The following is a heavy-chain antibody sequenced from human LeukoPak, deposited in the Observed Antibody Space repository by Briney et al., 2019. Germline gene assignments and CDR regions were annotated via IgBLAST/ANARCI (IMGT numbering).Heavy chain of an antibody. V-gene: IGHV4-39*07. CDR1: GGSISSSSYY. CDR2: IYYSGST. CDR3: ASKRSGYYSGFFDY. Sequence: PSETLSLTCTVSGGSISSSSYYWGWIRQPPGKGLEWIGSIYYSGSTYYNPSLKSRVTISVDTSKNQFSLKLSSVTAAGTAVYYCASKRSGYYSGFFDYWGQGTLVTVSS. J-gene: IGHJ4*02. D-gene: IGHD3-22*01.